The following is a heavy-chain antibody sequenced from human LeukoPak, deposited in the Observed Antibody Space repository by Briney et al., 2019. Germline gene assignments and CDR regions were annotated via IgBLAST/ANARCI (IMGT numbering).Heavy chain of an antibody. J-gene: IGHJ4*02. D-gene: IGHD2-15*01. CDR1: GYTFTSYG. Sequence: ASVKVSCKASGYTFTSYGISWVRQAPGQGLEWMGWISAYNGNTTYAQKLQGRVTMTTDTSTSTAYMELRSLRSDDTAVYYCARLVGGAPNDIVVVVAATFDYWGQGTLVTVSS. CDR2: ISAYNGNT. V-gene: IGHV1-18*01. CDR3: ARLVGGAPNDIVVVVAATFDY.